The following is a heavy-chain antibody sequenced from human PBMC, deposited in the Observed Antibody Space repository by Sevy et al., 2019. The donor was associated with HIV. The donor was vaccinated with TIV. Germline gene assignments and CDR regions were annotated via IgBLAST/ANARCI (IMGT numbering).Heavy chain of an antibody. CDR2: MSGSGGST. CDR3: ARDMKCSSTSCIYYYYYGMDV. J-gene: IGHJ6*02. V-gene: IGHV3-23*01. Sequence: GGSLGLSCAASGFTFSSYAMSWVRQAPGKGLEWVSGMSGSGGSTYYADSVKGRFAISRDNSKNTLYLQMNSLRAEDTAVYYCARDMKCSSTSCIYYYYYGMDVWGQGTTVTVSS. D-gene: IGHD2-2*01. CDR1: GFTFSSYA.